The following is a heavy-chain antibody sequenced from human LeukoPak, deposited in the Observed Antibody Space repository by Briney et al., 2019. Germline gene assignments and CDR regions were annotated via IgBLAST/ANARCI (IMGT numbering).Heavy chain of an antibody. Sequence: SVTVSCKASGYTFTNYYIHWVRQAPGQGLEWMGIINPSGSSTSYAQKFQGRVTMTRDTSTSTVYMELSSLRSEDTAVYYCAGGTTNMKGAFDMWGQGKIVTVSS. J-gene: IGHJ3*02. CDR3: AGGTTNMKGAFDM. V-gene: IGHV1-46*01. CDR2: INPSGSST. D-gene: IGHD2-8*01. CDR1: GYTFTNYY.